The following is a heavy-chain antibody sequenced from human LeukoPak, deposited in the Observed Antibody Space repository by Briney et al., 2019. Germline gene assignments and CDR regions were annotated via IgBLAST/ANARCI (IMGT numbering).Heavy chain of an antibody. CDR2: IRYDGSNK. D-gene: IGHD6-13*01. J-gene: IGHJ4*02. V-gene: IGHV3-30*02. CDR1: GFTFSSYG. CDR3: AKDQYSSSWYFPFDY. Sequence: GRSLRLSCAASGFTFSSYGMHWVRQAPGKGLGWVAFIRYDGSNKYYADSVKGRFTISRDNSKNTLYMQMNSLRAEDTAVYYCAKDQYSSSWYFPFDYWGQGTLVTVSS.